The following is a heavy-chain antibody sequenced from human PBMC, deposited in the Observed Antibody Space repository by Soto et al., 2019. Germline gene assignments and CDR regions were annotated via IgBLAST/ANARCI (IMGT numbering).Heavy chain of an antibody. V-gene: IGHV3-23*01. J-gene: IGHJ4*02. Sequence: GGSLRLSCAASGFTFSNYGMSWVRQAPGKGLEWVSALPEIGTNTYYADSVKGRFTISRDNSKNTLFLQINNLRAGDTAVYYCAKKPGLGATWYFDYWGQGSLVTGSS. D-gene: IGHD1-26*01. CDR2: LPEIGTNT. CDR3: AKKPGLGATWYFDY. CDR1: GFTFSNYG.